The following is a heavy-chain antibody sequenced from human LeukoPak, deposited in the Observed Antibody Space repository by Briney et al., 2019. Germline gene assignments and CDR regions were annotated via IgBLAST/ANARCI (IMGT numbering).Heavy chain of an antibody. CDR1: GFTFNNYN. V-gene: IGHV3-21*01. CDR3: ARGRVISMIVVSPWFTNP. J-gene: IGHJ5*02. D-gene: IGHD3-22*01. Sequence: PGGSLRLSCAASGFTFNNYNMNWVRQAPGKGLEWVSSFLSSSSYIYYADSVKGRFTVSRDNARNSPYLQMNSLRADDTAVYYCARGRVISMIVVSPWFTNPWGQGTLVTVSS. CDR2: FLSSSSYI.